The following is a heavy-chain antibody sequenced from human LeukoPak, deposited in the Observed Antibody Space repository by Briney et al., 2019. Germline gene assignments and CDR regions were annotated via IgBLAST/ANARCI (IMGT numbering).Heavy chain of an antibody. V-gene: IGHV3-66*02. J-gene: IGHJ5*02. CDR2: IYSGGST. CDR3: ARAEITIFGVVYDNWFDP. Sequence: GGSLRLSCAASGFTVSSNYMRWIRQAPGKGLEWVSVIYSGGSTYYADSVKGRFTISRDNSKNTLYLQMNSLRAEDTAVYYCARAEITIFGVVYDNWFDPWGQGTLVTVSS. D-gene: IGHD3-3*01. CDR1: GFTVSSNY.